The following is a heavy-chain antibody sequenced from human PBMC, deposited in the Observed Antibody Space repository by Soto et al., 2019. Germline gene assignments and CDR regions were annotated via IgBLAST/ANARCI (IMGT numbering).Heavy chain of an antibody. Sequence: QVQLVKSGAEVRQPGSSVKVSCKAFGGTFRRNGISWVRQAPGQGLEWMGGIIPIFVKPNYAQKFQDRLTITADESTRSAYMELSSLRSEDTAMYYCARERVGSATWGGFYYGMDVWGQGTTVTVSS. CDR2: IIPIFVKP. CDR1: GGTFRRNG. J-gene: IGHJ6*02. D-gene: IGHD3-16*01. V-gene: IGHV1-69*01. CDR3: ARERVGSATWGGFYYGMDV.